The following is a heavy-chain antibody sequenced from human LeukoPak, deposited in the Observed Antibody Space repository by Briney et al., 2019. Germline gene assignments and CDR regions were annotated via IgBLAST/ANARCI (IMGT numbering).Heavy chain of an antibody. Sequence: SVKVSCKASGGTFSSYAISWVRQAPGQGLEWMGGIIPIFGTANYAQKFQGRVTITADVSTSTAYMELSSLRSEDTAVYYCARERGYSYGTIDYWGQGTLVTVSS. D-gene: IGHD5-18*01. CDR3: ARERGYSYGTIDY. CDR2: IIPIFGTA. CDR1: GGTFSSYA. V-gene: IGHV1-69*13. J-gene: IGHJ4*02.